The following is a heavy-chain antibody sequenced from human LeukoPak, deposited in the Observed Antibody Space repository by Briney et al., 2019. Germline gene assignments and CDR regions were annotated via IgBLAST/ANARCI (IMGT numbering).Heavy chain of an antibody. V-gene: IGHV3-30*04. CDR2: ISYDGSNK. CDR3: ARGYVVVPAAGFDY. Sequence: PGGSLRLSCAASGFTFSSYAMHWVRQAPGKGLEWVAVISYDGSNKYHADSVKGRFTISRDNSKNTLYLQMNSLRAEDTAVYYCARGYVVVPAAGFDYWGQGTLVTVSS. J-gene: IGHJ4*02. D-gene: IGHD2-2*01. CDR1: GFTFSSYA.